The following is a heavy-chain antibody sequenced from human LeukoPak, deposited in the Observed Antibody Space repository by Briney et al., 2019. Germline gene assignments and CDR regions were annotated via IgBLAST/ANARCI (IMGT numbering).Heavy chain of an antibody. Sequence: GGSLRLSCAASGFTFSSYEMDWVRQAPGKGLEWVSYISSSGSTIYYADSVKGRFTISRDNAKSSLYLQMNSLRAEDTAVYYCASKQWLVSDFDYWGQGTLDTVSS. D-gene: IGHD6-19*01. CDR2: ISSSGSTI. CDR1: GFTFSSYE. J-gene: IGHJ4*02. CDR3: ASKQWLVSDFDY. V-gene: IGHV3-48*03.